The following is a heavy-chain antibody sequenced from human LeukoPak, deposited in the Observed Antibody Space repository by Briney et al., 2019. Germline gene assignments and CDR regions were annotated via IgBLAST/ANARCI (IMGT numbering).Heavy chain of an antibody. CDR1: GGAFSSYA. CDR3: ARVIAVAGKANYYYGMDV. V-gene: IGHV1-69*13. Sequence: SVKVSCKASGGAFSSYAISWVRQAPGQGLEWMGGIIPIFGTANYAQKFQGRVTITADESTSTAYMELSSLRSEDTAVYYCARVIAVAGKANYYYGMDVWGQGTTVTVSS. J-gene: IGHJ6*02. CDR2: IIPIFGTA. D-gene: IGHD6-19*01.